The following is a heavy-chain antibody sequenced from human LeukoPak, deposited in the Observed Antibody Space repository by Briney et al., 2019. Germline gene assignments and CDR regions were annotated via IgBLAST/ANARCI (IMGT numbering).Heavy chain of an antibody. D-gene: IGHD1-26*01. V-gene: IGHV4-34*01. Sequence: SETLSLTCAVYGGSFSGYYWSWIRQPPGKGLEWIGEINHSGSTNYNPSLKSRVTISVDTSKNQFSLKLSSVTAADTAVYYCARRDGSYYYYWGQGTLVTVSS. CDR3: ARRDGSYYYY. CDR1: GGSFSGYY. J-gene: IGHJ4*02. CDR2: INHSGST.